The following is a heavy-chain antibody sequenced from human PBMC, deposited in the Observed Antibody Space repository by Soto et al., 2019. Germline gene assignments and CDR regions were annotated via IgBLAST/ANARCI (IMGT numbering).Heavy chain of an antibody. V-gene: IGHV3-23*01. D-gene: IGHD2-8*02. CDR3: AKSKYVLVPCVS. J-gene: IGHJ5*02. Sequence: EVPLLESGGGLVQPGESLRLSCAASGFTFSSYAMTWVRQAPCQGLEWVSAISGIGARTYYADSVKGRFTISRYKPNNAPFQQMSRLRAEDTAVYYCAKSKYVLVPCVSWGQGTLATVSS. CDR1: GFTFSSYA. CDR2: ISGIGART.